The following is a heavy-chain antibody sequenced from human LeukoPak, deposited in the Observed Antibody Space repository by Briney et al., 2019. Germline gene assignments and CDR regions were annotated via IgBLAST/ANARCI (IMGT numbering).Heavy chain of an antibody. CDR1: RFTFNSHW. J-gene: IGHJ4*02. D-gene: IGHD3-10*01. V-gene: IGHV3-74*01. CDR2: IDSHGTST. Sequence: GGSLRLSCAASRFTFNSHWMHWVRQAPRTGLVWVSRIDSHGTSTIDADSVQGRFTVSRDNSKSTLYLQMNSLRVEDTAVYYCVREGYGPGNYPFDYWGQGTLVTVSS. CDR3: VREGYGPGNYPFDY.